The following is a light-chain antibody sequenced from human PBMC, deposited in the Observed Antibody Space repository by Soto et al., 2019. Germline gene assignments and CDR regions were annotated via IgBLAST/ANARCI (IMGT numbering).Light chain of an antibody. CDR1: QSVSSS. CDR2: DAS. V-gene: IGKV3-11*01. J-gene: IGKJ2*01. Sequence: EIVLTQSPATLSLSPGERATLSCRASQSVSSSLAWFQHKPGQAPRLLIYDASNRATGIPARFSGSGSGTDITLNISSLEPEDFAVYYRQQSSNWPRTFGQGTKLEIK. CDR3: QQSSNWPRT.